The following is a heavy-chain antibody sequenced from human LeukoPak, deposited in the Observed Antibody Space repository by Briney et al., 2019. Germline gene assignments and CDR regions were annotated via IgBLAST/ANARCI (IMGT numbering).Heavy chain of an antibody. CDR3: ARGDFSPIDAFDI. CDR2: IYTSGST. D-gene: IGHD3/OR15-3a*01. Sequence: PSETLSLTCTVSGGSISGYYWSWIRQPAGKGLEWIGRIYTSGSTNYNPSLKSRVTMSVDTSKNQFSLKLSSVTAADTAVYYCARGDFSPIDAFDIWGQGTMDTVSS. J-gene: IGHJ3*02. V-gene: IGHV4-4*07. CDR1: GGSISGYY.